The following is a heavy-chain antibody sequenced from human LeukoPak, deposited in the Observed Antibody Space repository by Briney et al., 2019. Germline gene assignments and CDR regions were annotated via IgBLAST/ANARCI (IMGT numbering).Heavy chain of an antibody. D-gene: IGHD2-15*01. Sequence: GGSLRLSCAASGFTFKNFVMTWVRQVPGQGLDWVSAISGNTGATYYADSVKGRFTISRDNSKNTLYLQMNSLRAEDTAVYYCAGKWWENWFDSWGQGARVTVSS. V-gene: IGHV3-23*01. J-gene: IGHJ5*01. CDR3: AGKWWENWFDS. CDR1: GFTFKNFV. CDR2: ISGNTGAT.